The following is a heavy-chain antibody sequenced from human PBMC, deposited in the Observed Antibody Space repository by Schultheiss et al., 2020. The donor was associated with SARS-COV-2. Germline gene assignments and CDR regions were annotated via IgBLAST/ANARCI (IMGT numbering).Heavy chain of an antibody. CDR1: GYTFTGYY. Sequence: ASVKVSCKASGYTFTGYYMHWVRQAPGQGLEWMGRINPNSGGTNYAQKFQGRVTITADESTSTAYMELSSLRSEDTAVYYCASNLYSNYYFDNWGQGTLVTVSS. J-gene: IGHJ4*02. V-gene: IGHV1-2*06. CDR2: INPNSGGT. D-gene: IGHD4-11*01. CDR3: ASNLYSNYYFDN.